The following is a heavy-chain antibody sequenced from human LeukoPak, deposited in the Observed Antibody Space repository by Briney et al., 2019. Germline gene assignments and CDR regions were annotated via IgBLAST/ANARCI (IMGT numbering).Heavy chain of an antibody. Sequence: GGSLRLSCAASGFTFSSYAMTWVRQAPGKGLEWVAFIRYDGSNKYYADSVKGRFTISRDNSKNTLYLQMNSLRGEDTAVYYCAKVGDYGDYRLFDYWGQGTLVTVSS. D-gene: IGHD4-17*01. CDR2: IRYDGSNK. J-gene: IGHJ4*02. V-gene: IGHV3-30*02. CDR3: AKVGDYGDYRLFDY. CDR1: GFTFSSYA.